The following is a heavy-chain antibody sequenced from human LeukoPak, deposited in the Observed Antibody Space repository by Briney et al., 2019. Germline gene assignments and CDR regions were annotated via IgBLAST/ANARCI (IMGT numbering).Heavy chain of an antibody. J-gene: IGHJ4*02. CDR2: INPKNGGT. Sequence: ASVKVSCKVSGYTFTGYYMHWVRQAPGQGLEWMGWINPKNGGTNYAQKFQGRVTMTRDTSISTAYMELSTLRSDDTAVYCCARGSGPDFDYWGQGTLVTVSS. CDR3: ARGSGPDFDY. CDR1: GYTFTGYY. V-gene: IGHV1-2*02. D-gene: IGHD3-10*01.